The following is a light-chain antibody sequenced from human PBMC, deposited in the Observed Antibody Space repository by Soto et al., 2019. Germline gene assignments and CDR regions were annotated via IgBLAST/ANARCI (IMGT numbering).Light chain of an antibody. V-gene: IGLV2-14*01. J-gene: IGLJ2*01. Sequence: QSALTQPASVSGSPGQSITISCTGTSSDVGGYNYVSWYQQHPGKAPKLMIYEVSNRPSGVSNRFSGSKSGNTASLTISGLQAEDEAAYYCSSYTSSSPPYVVFGGGTKLTVL. CDR3: SSYTSSSPPYVV. CDR2: EVS. CDR1: SSDVGGYNY.